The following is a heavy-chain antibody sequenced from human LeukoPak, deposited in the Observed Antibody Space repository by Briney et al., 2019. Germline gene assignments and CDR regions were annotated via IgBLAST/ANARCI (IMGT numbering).Heavy chain of an antibody. D-gene: IGHD1-1*01. J-gene: IGHJ4*02. V-gene: IGHV1-46*01. CDR3: ARHSLPGTTPFDY. CDR1: GYSFINYY. Sequence: ASVKVSCKASGYSFINYYIHWVRQAPGQGLEWMGIINPSGGSTAYAHKFQGRVTMTRDTSTSTVYMELSSLESDDTALYYCARHSLPGTTPFDYWGQGSLVTVSS. CDR2: INPSGGST.